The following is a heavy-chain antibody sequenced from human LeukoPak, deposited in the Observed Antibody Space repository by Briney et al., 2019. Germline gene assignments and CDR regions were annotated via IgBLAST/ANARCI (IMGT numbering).Heavy chain of an antibody. V-gene: IGHV4-39*07. CDR3: ARDMPHYGDFSPWFGP. Sequence: SETLSLTCTVSGGSISSSSYYWGWLRQPPGKGLEWIGSSYYSGSTYYNPSLKSRVTISVDTSKNQFSLKLSSVTAADTAVYYCARDMPHYGDFSPWFGPWGQGTLVTVSS. CDR2: SYYSGST. D-gene: IGHD4-17*01. CDR1: GGSISSSSYY. J-gene: IGHJ5*02.